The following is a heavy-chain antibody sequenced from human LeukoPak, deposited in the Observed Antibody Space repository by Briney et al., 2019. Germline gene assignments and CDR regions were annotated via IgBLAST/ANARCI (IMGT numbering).Heavy chain of an antibody. D-gene: IGHD3-10*01. Sequence: SETLSLTCAVYGGSFSVYYWSWIRQPPGKGLEWIGYIYYSGSTNYNPSLKSRVTISVDTSKNQFSLKLSSVTAADTAVYYCARSYYGSGSYPFDYWGQGTLVTVSS. CDR3: ARSYYGSGSYPFDY. V-gene: IGHV4-59*01. CDR1: GGSFSVYY. CDR2: IYYSGST. J-gene: IGHJ4*02.